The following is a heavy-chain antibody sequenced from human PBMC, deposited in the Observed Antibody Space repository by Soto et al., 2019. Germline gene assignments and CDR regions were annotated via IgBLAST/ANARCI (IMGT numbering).Heavy chain of an antibody. Sequence: QVQLQESGPGLVKPSQTLSLTCTVSGGSISSGGDYWSWIRQHPGKGLEWIGYIYYSGSTYYNPSLKSRVTISVDTSKNQFSLKLSSVTAADTAVYHCARVTAIVDYTTNWFDPWGQGTLVTVSS. J-gene: IGHJ5*02. CDR2: IYYSGST. D-gene: IGHD3-22*01. CDR1: GGSISSGGDY. CDR3: ARVTAIVDYTTNWFDP. V-gene: IGHV4-31*03.